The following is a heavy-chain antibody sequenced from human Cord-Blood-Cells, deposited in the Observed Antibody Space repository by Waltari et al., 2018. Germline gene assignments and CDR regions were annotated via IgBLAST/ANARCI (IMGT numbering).Heavy chain of an antibody. Sequence: QVQLVESGGGVVQPGRSLRLSCAASAFTFSSYAMHWVRQAPGKGLEWWAVISYDGSNKYYADSVKGRFTISRDNSKNTLYLQMNSLRAEDTAVYYCARGGYIAASPDYWGQGTLVTVSS. CDR1: AFTFSSYA. CDR3: ARGGYIAASPDY. D-gene: IGHD6-6*01. V-gene: IGHV3-30*04. J-gene: IGHJ4*02. CDR2: ISYDGSNK.